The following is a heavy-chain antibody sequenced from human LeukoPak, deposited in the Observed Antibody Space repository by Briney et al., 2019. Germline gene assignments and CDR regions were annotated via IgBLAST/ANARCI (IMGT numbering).Heavy chain of an antibody. Sequence: PGGSLRLSCAASGFTFSSYAMHWVRQAPGKGLEWVAVISYDGSNKYYADSVKGRFTISRDNSKNTLHLQMNSLRAEDTAVYYCARAPNTAMAPVSVSYWGQGTLVTVSS. CDR3: ARAPNTAMAPVSVSY. D-gene: IGHD5-18*01. CDR1: GFTFSSYA. J-gene: IGHJ4*02. CDR2: ISYDGSNK. V-gene: IGHV3-30-3*01.